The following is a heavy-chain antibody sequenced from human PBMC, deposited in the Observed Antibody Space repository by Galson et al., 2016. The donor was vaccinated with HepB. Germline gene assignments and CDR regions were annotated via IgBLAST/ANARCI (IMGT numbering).Heavy chain of an antibody. CDR2: ISRSGDMM. V-gene: IGHV3-11*01. Sequence: SLRLSCAASGLSFSDYYMSWIRQAPGKGLEWVAYISRSGDMMYYADSVKGRFTISRDNARTSLYLQMPSLRADDTALYYCATSRAVRSGYVGAFDSWGQGTGVTVSS. CDR1: GLSFSDYY. D-gene: IGHD3-3*01. CDR3: ATSRAVRSGYVGAFDS. J-gene: IGHJ4*02.